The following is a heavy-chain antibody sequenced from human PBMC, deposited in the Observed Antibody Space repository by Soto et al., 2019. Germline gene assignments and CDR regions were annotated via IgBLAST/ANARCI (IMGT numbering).Heavy chain of an antibody. D-gene: IGHD3-16*01. J-gene: IGHJ3*02. Sequence: PSETLSPTSTISGGSISTRDYYWSWIRQHPGKGLELIGYFYYSGSTYYIPFLMSRFTLSVDTSKNQFSLKLISVTAADTAVYYCARVQTISFDFDIWGQGTMVT. CDR1: GGSISTRDYY. CDR3: ARVQTISFDFDI. CDR2: FYYSGST. V-gene: IGHV4-31*03.